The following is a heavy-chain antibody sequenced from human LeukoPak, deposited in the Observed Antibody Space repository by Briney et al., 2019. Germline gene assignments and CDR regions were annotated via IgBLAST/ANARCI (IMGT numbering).Heavy chain of an antibody. V-gene: IGHV3-23*01. D-gene: IGHD3-22*01. CDR3: ARHYFDSSGYYNVFPDS. CDR2: ISGSGGST. CDR1: GFTFSSYA. J-gene: IGHJ4*02. Sequence: GGSLRLSCAASGFTFSSYAMSWVRQAPGKGLEWVSAISGSGGSTYYADSVKGRFTISRDNSKNTLYLQMNSLRAEDTAVYYCARHYFDSSGYYNVFPDSWGQGTLVTVSS.